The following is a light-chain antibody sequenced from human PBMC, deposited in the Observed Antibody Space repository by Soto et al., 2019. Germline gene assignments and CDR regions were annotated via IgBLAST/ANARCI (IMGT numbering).Light chain of an antibody. J-gene: IGLJ1*01. Sequence: QTVVAQPPSVSGAPGQRVTISCTGSSSNFGSGYDVQWYQQLPGRAPKFLISGNNDRPSGLPDRCSASNSATSASLAITGLQAEDEADYYCQSYDTSLSAYVFGTGTKLTVL. V-gene: IGLV1-40*01. CDR3: QSYDTSLSAYV. CDR1: SSNFGSGYD. CDR2: GNN.